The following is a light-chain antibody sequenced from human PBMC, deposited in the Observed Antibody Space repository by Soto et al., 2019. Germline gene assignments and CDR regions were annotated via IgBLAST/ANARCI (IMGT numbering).Light chain of an antibody. J-gene: IGLJ1*01. CDR1: SSDVGGYNY. V-gene: IGLV2-14*01. CDR2: DVS. CDR3: SSYTSSSTPYV. Sequence: QSVLTQPASVSGSPGQSITISCIGTSSDVGGYNYVSWYQQHPGKAPKLMIYDVSNRPSGVSNRFSGSKSDNTASLTISGVQAEDEADYYCSSYTSSSTPYVFGTGTKVTVL.